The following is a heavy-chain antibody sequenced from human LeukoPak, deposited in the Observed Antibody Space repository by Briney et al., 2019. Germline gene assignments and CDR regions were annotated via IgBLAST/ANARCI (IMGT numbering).Heavy chain of an antibody. J-gene: IGHJ4*02. D-gene: IGHD3-3*01. V-gene: IGHV3-74*01. CDR2: INTDGSIT. Sequence: GGSLRLSCAASGFTFSDYWIHWVRQAPGKGLVWVSRINTDGSITNYADSVKGRFSISRDNAKNTLYLQMNSLRAEDTAVYYCARVYDFWSGYYNPPPDYWGQGTLVTVSS. CDR1: GFTFSDYW. CDR3: ARVYDFWSGYYNPPPDY.